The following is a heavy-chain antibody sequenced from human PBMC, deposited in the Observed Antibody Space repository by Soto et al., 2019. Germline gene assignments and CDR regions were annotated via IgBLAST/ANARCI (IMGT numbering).Heavy chain of an antibody. J-gene: IGHJ4*02. CDR2: INGGDGNT. CDR3: APGPRREY. CDR1: GYTFTSYA. Sequence: QVQLVQSGAEVKKPGVSVNISCKASGYTFTSYAIHWVRLAPGQRPEWMGWINGGDGNTKYSPKFQGRVTITRDTSASTAYMELSSLRSEDTAVYHCAPGPRREYWGQGSLVTVSS. V-gene: IGHV1-3*01.